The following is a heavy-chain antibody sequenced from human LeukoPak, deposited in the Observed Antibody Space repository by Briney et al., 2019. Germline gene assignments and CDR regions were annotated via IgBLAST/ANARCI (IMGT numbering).Heavy chain of an antibody. CDR3: AREKGKGRRYFDWLFPPNWFDP. CDR1: GYTFTSYG. J-gene: IGHJ5*02. D-gene: IGHD3-9*01. V-gene: IGHV1-18*01. CDR2: ISAYNGNT. Sequence: ASVKVSCKASGYTFTSYGISWVRQAPGQGLEWMGWISAYNGNTNYAQKLQGRVTMTTDTSTSTAYMELRSLRSDDTAVYYCAREKGKGRRYFDWLFPPNWFDPWGQGTLVTVSS.